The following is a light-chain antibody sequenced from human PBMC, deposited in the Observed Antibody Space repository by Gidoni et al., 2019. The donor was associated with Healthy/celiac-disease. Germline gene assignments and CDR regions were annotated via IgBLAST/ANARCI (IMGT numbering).Light chain of an antibody. Sequence: EIVMPQSPATLSVSPGERATLYCRASQSVSSNLAWYQQKPGQSPRLLIYGASTRATGIPARFSGSGSGTEFTLTISSLQSEDFAVYYCQQYNNWLLLTFGGGTKVEIK. V-gene: IGKV3-15*01. CDR2: GAS. CDR1: QSVSSN. CDR3: QQYNNWLLLT. J-gene: IGKJ4*01.